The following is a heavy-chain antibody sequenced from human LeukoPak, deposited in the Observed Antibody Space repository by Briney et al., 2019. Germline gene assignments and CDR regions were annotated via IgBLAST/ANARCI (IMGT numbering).Heavy chain of an antibody. CDR3: ARAGGDIVVGASDY. Sequence: SETLSLTCTVSGVSISSYYWSWIRQPPGKGLEWIGYIYYSGSTNYNPSLKSRVTISVDTSKNQFSLKLSSVTAADTAVYYCARAGGDIVVGASDYWGQGTLVTVSS. D-gene: IGHD2-2*01. CDR2: IYYSGST. J-gene: IGHJ4*02. V-gene: IGHV4-59*01. CDR1: GVSISSYY.